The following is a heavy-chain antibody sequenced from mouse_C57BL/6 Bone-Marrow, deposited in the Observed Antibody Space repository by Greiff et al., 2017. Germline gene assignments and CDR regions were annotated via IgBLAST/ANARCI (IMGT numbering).Heavy chain of an antibody. D-gene: IGHD2-3*01. V-gene: IGHV14-4*01. CDR3: TTDGWGFAY. CDR2: IDPENGDT. Sequence: VQLKESGAELVRPGASVKLYCTASGFNIKDDYMHWVKQRPEQGLEWIGWIDPENGDTEYASKFQGKATITADTSSNTAYLQLSSLTSEDTAVYYCTTDGWGFAYWGQGTLVTVSA. CDR1: GFNIKDDY. J-gene: IGHJ3*01.